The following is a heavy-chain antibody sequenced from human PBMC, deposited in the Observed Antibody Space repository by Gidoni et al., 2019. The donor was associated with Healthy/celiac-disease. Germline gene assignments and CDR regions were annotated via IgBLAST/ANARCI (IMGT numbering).Heavy chain of an antibody. CDR2: ISGSGGST. CDR3: AKVTVRGVIITPFDY. D-gene: IGHD3-10*01. CDR1: AVTFSRYA. V-gene: IGHV3-23*01. J-gene: IGHJ4*02. Sequence: EVQLLESGGGLVQTGGFLRLSCAASAVTFSRYAMSWVRQAPGKGLAWVSAISGSGGSTYYADSVKGRFTISRDNSKNTLYLQMNSLIAEDTAVDYCAKVTVRGVIITPFDYWGQGTLVTVSS.